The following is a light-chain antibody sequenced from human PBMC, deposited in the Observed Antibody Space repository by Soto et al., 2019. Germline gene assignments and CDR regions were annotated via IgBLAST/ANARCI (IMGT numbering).Light chain of an antibody. CDR3: QQYNNWPLS. CDR2: STF. Sequence: EIVMTQSPATLSVSPGDRATLSCRASQTVNNNLAWYQQIVGQAPRLLIYSTFNRATGVPARFSGSGSGTDFTLTISSLQSEDFAFYYCQQYNNWPLSFGGGTKVEIK. CDR1: QTVNNN. V-gene: IGKV3-15*01. J-gene: IGKJ4*01.